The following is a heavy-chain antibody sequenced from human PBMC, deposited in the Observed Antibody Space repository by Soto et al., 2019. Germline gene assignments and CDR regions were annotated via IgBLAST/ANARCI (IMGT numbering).Heavy chain of an antibody. V-gene: IGHV3-11*01. D-gene: IGHD3-3*01. Sequence: PGXSLRLSCAASGFTFSDYYVSWIRQAPGKGLEWVSYISSSGSTIYYADSVKGRFTISRDNAKNSLYLQMNSLRAEDTAVYYCARVRSDDDFWSGYLYYMDVWGKGTTVTVS. CDR2: ISSSGSTI. CDR1: GFTFSDYY. CDR3: ARVRSDDDFWSGYLYYMDV. J-gene: IGHJ6*03.